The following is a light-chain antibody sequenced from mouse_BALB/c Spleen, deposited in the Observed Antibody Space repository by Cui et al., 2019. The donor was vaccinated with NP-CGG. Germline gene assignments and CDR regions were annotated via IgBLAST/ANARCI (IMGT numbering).Light chain of an antibody. J-gene: IGLJ1*01. CDR1: TAAVTTSNY. V-gene: IGLV1*01. CDR2: GTN. CDR3: ARWYSNHWV. Sequence: QAVVTQESALTTSPGATVTLTCRSSTAAVTTSNYANWVQEKPDHLFTGLIGGTNNRPPGVPARFSGSLIGDKAALTITGAQTEDGAIYFCARWYSNHWVFGGGTKLTVL.